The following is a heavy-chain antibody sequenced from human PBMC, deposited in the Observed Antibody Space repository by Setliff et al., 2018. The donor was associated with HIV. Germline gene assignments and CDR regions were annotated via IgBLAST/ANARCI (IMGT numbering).Heavy chain of an antibody. J-gene: IGHJ6*03. CDR1: SGSISSYY. CDR2: TFYSGST. CDR3: ARGKWLVQNFYSYYTDV. V-gene: IGHV4-59*01. Sequence: PSETLSLTCTVSSGSISSYYWIWIRQPPGKGLEWIGHTFYSGSTNHNPSLKSRVTISVDTSKNQFSLKLSSVTAADTAVYYCARGKWLVQNFYSYYTDVWGKGTTVTVSS. D-gene: IGHD6-19*01.